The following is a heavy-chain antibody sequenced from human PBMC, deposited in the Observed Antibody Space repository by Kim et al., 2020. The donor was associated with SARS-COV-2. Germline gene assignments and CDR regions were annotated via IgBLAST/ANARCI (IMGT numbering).Heavy chain of an antibody. D-gene: IGHD2-8*01. CDR2: SGSYI. V-gene: IGHV3-21*01. CDR3: ALLSMGY. J-gene: IGHJ4*02. Sequence: SGSYIYHALSVRGRFTLHRDNAENSLYLQMNSLRAEDTAVYYCALLSMGYWGQGTLVTVSS.